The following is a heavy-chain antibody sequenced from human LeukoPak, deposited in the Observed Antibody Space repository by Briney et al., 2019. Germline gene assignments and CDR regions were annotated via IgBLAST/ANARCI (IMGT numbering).Heavy chain of an antibody. D-gene: IGHD1-26*01. Sequence: SETLSLTCGVSGGSFSISYWSWIRQPPGKGLEWIGQIYHSGGANYNPSLRSRVTISIDTSKNQLSLRLSSVTAADTAVYYCARHGSYCLDSWGQGTLVTVSS. CDR1: GGSFSISY. CDR3: ARHGSYCLDS. V-gene: IGHV4-34*01. CDR2: IYHSGGA. J-gene: IGHJ4*02.